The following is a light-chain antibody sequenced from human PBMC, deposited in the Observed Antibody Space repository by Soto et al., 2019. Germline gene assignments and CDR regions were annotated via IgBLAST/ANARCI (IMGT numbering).Light chain of an antibody. V-gene: IGLV2-14*01. CDR1: SNDVGGYNY. J-gene: IGLJ2*01. Sequence: QSALTQPASVSGSPGQSITISCTGTSNDVGGYNYVSWYQHYPGKAPKLIISEVSHRPSGVSNRFSGSKSGNTASPTISGLQAEDEADYYCSSYRRASTLYVIFGGGTKLTVL. CDR3: SSYRRASTLYVI. CDR2: EVS.